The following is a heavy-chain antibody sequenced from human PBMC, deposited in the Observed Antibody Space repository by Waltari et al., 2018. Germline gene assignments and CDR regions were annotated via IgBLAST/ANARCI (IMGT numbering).Heavy chain of an antibody. CDR1: GSSVGPAYY. D-gene: IGHD1-26*01. V-gene: IGHV4-38-2*02. J-gene: IGHJ5*02. CDR3: ARDAASGQSWELRSEPFDH. CDR2: ISQRGTT. Sequence: QVQLQESGPSLVKPSETLSLTCVVSGSSVGPAYYWGWIRQPPGQGLEWLGSISQRGTTYYSPSLKGRVTISLDTSKNQFSLNLSSMTAADTAIYYCARDAASGQSWELRSEPFDHWGPGTLITVSS.